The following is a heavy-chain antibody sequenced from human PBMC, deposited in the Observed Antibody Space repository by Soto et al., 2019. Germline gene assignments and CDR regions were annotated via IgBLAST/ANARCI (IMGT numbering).Heavy chain of an antibody. Sequence: ASVKVSCKVSGYTLTELSMHWVRQAPGKGLEWMGGFDPEDGETVYTQNFQGRVTMTADTSTDTAYMEVSSLRSEDTAVYYCATMSTVNTCLGCCGQGTLVTVCS. J-gene: IGHJ4*02. CDR3: ATMSTVNTCLGC. CDR1: GYTLTELS. V-gene: IGHV1-24*01. CDR2: FDPEDGET. D-gene: IGHD4-17*01.